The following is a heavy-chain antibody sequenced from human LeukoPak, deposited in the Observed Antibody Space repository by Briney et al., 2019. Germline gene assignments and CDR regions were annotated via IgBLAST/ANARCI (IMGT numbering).Heavy chain of an antibody. CDR3: CTDLLDY. V-gene: IGHV3-15*01. CDR1: GFTFSNAW. CDR2: IQRKTDGGTT. J-gene: IGHJ4*02. D-gene: IGHD1-1*01. Sequence: GGSLRLSCAASGFTFSNAWMSWVRKAPGKGLEWVGRIQRKTDGGTTDYATPVKGRFTMSRDDSKTTLYLQMNSLKTEDTAVYYCCTDLLDYWGQGTLVTVSS.